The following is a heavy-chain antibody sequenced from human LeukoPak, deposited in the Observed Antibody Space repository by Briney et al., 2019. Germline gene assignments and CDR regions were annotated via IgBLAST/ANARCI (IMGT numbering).Heavy chain of an antibody. D-gene: IGHD5-18*01. J-gene: IGHJ3*02. CDR2: ISYFGST. CDR3: ARDGDTAMILFAFDI. Sequence: SETLSLTCTVSGGSISSFYWSWIRQPPGKGLEWIGYISYFGSTNYNPSRESRVTMSVDTSKNQFSLKLSSMTAADTAVYYCARDGDTAMILFAFDIWGQGTMVTVSS. CDR1: GGSISSFY. V-gene: IGHV4-59*01.